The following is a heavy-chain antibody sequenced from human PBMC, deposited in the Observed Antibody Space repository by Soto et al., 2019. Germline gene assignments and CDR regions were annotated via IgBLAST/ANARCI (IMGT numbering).Heavy chain of an antibody. V-gene: IGHV4-59*01. D-gene: IGHD6-6*01. Sequence: SETLSLTCTVSGGSISSYYWSWIRQPPGKGLEWIGYIYYSGSTNYNPSLESRVSISVDTSKNQFSLKLSSVTAADTAVYYCARDQGYSSSSYGPHFDYWGQGTLVTVSS. CDR1: GGSISSYY. CDR3: ARDQGYSSSSYGPHFDY. CDR2: IYYSGST. J-gene: IGHJ4*02.